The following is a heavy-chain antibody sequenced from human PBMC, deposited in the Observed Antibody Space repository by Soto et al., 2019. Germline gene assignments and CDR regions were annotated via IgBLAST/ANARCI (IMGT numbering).Heavy chain of an antibody. J-gene: IGHJ4*02. D-gene: IGHD6-19*01. CDR3: ARDTPGYSSGWPPLDY. CDR1: GGTFSSYA. Sequence: ASVKVSCKASGGTFSSYAISWVRQAPGQGLEWMGGIIPIFGTANYAQKFQGRVTITADESTSTAYMELSSLRSEDTAVYYCARDTPGYSSGWPPLDYWGQGTLVTVSS. V-gene: IGHV1-69*13. CDR2: IIPIFGTA.